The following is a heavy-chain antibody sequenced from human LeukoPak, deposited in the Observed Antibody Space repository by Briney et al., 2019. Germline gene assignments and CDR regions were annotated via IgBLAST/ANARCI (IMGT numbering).Heavy chain of an antibody. CDR2: IYSGGST. D-gene: IGHD3-10*01. CDR3: ASLEGGSGSPFDY. V-gene: IGHV3-53*01. Sequence: GGSLRLSCAASGFTVSSNYMSWVRQAPGKGLEWVSVIYSGGSTYYADSVKGRFTISRDNSKNTLYLQMNSLRAEDTAVYYCASLEGGSGSPFDYWGQGTLVTVSS. CDR1: GFTVSSNY. J-gene: IGHJ4*02.